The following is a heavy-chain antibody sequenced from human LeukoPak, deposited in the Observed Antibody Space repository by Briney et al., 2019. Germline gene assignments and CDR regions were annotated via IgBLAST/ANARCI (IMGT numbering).Heavy chain of an antibody. V-gene: IGHV1-3*01. CDR2: IHSDSGNT. CDR3: TIGLAGDWDAFDI. CDR1: EYTFITCA. Sequence: ASVKVSCKTSEYTFITCAVHWVRQAPGQRLEWMGWIHSDSGNTKYSQKLQGRVTIARDTSASTIYMELSSLRFEDTAVYFCTIGLAGDWDAFDIWGLGTMVTVSS. J-gene: IGHJ3*02. D-gene: IGHD6-19*01.